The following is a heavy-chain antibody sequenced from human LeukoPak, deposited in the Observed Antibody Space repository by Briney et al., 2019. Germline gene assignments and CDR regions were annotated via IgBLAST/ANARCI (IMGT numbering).Heavy chain of an antibody. V-gene: IGHV1-69*01. CDR3: ARSPSPNVSIPSGYWVVDP. CDR2: IIPIFGTA. CDR1: GGTFSSYA. D-gene: IGHD6-25*01. Sequence: GASVKVSCKASGGTFSSYAISWVRQAPGQGLEWMGGIIPIFGTANYAQKFQGRVTITADESTSTAYMELSSLRSEDTAVYYCARSPSPNVSIPSGYWVVDPLGQGTLVNGFS. J-gene: IGHJ5*02.